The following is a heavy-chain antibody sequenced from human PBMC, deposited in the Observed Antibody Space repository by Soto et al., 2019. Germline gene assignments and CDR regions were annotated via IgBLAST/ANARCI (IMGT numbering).Heavy chain of an antibody. CDR1: GAFISSYF. Sequence: QVQLQESGPGLVKPSETLTLTCTVSGAFISSYFWSWIRQAPGKGLEWIGEISNTGNTKYIPSLNGRVTISVDTSKNQFSLKLSSVTAADTALYYGAGSILSPGGWDYWGQGTLATVSS. D-gene: IGHD2-8*02. CDR2: ISNTGNT. J-gene: IGHJ4*02. V-gene: IGHV4-59*01. CDR3: AGSILSPGGWDY.